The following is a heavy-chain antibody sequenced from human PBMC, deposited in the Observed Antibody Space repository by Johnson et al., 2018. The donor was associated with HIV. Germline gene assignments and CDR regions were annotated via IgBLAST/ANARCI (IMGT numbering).Heavy chain of an antibody. CDR1: AFTFSSYW. V-gene: IGHV3-66*01. CDR3: ARGSRYTYDNDDAYLLHAFDI. CDR2: IYSGGST. D-gene: IGHD3-22*01. J-gene: IGHJ3*02. Sequence: VQLVESGGGLVQPGGSLRLSCAASAFTFSSYWMSWVRQAPGKGLEWVSGIYSGGSTYYADSVKGRFTISRDSSKNTLYLQMNSLRVEDTAVYYCARGSRYTYDNDDAYLLHAFDIWGQGTTVTVSS.